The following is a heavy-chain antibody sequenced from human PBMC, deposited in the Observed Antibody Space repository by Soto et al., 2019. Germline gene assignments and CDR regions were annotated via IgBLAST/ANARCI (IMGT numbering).Heavy chain of an antibody. V-gene: IGHV4-59*01. J-gene: IGHJ4*02. Sequence: SETLSLTCTVSGGSISDYFWSWIRQPPGKGLEWIGYSHYSGNANYNPSLKSRVTISVDTSKNQFSLKLGSVTAADTAVYFCAARYYYDSSNKYHYWGQGTLVTVSS. CDR1: GGSISDYF. CDR2: SHYSGNA. CDR3: AARYYYDSSNKYHY. D-gene: IGHD3-22*01.